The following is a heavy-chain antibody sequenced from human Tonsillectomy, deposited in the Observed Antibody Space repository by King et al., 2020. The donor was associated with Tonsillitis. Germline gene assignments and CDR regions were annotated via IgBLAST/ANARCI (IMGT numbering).Heavy chain of an antibody. J-gene: IGHJ4*02. CDR3: AKEGNDFWSGYGAYYFDY. Sequence: VQLVESGGGLVQPGGSLRLSCAASGFTFSSYAMSWVRQAPGKGLEWVSAISGSGGSTYYADSVKGRFTISRDNSKNTMYLQMNSLRAEDTAVYYFAKEGNDFWSGYGAYYFDYWGQGTLVTVSS. V-gene: IGHV3-23*04. D-gene: IGHD3-3*01. CDR2: ISGSGGST. CDR1: GFTFSSYA.